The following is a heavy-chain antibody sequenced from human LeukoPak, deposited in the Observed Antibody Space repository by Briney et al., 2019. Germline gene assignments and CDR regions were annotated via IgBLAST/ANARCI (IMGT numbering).Heavy chain of an antibody. V-gene: IGHV3-23*01. CDR2: ISGSGGST. CDR3: AKDPVTTPRYSDWYFDL. CDR1: GFTFSSYA. Sequence: GGSLRLSCAASGFTFSSYAMSWVRQAPGKGLEWVSAISGSGGSTYYADSVKGRFTISRDNSKNTLYLQMNSLRAEDTAVYYCAKDPVTTPRYSDWYFDLWGRGTLVTVSS. D-gene: IGHD4-17*01. J-gene: IGHJ2*01.